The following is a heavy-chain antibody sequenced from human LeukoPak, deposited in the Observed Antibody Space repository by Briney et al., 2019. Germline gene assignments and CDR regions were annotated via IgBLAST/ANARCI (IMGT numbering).Heavy chain of an antibody. V-gene: IGHV3-7*01. J-gene: IGHJ4*02. CDR3: ARDQQLDY. CDR2: IKQDASEK. Sequence: PGASLKLSCEASGYTFSSYWMSWVRQAPGKGLEWVANIKQDASEKYYVDSVKGRFTISRDNAKNSLYLQMNSLRAEDTAVYYCARDQQLDYWGQGTLVTVSS. CDR1: GYTFSSYW. D-gene: IGHD6-13*01.